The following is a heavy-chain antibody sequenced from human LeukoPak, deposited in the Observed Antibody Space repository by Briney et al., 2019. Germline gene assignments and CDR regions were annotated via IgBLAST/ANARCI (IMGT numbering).Heavy chain of an antibody. V-gene: IGHV3-23*01. CDR2: ISGSGGST. Sequence: GGSLRLSCAASGFTFSTYAMSWVRQAPGKGLEWVSVISGSGGSTDYADSVKGRFTISRDNSKNTLYLQMNSLRAEDTAVYYCANSRPLYTYSSNYWGHGTLVTVSS. D-gene: IGHD3-16*01. CDR3: ANSRPLYTYSSNY. J-gene: IGHJ4*01. CDR1: GFTFSTYA.